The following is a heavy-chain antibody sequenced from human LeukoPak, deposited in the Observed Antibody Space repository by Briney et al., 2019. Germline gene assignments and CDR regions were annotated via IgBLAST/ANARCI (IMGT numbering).Heavy chain of an antibody. V-gene: IGHV3-53*01. CDR1: GFTVSDNY. D-gene: IGHD3-22*01. J-gene: IGHJ5*02. CDR2: IYSGGTT. CDR3: ARHDSWAGWFDP. Sequence: GGSLRLSCAASGFTVSDNYMSWVRQAPGKGLEWVSVIYSGGTTYSADSVKGPFTISRDNSKNTLYLQMNSLRAEDTAVYYCARHDSWAGWFDPWGQGTLVTVSS.